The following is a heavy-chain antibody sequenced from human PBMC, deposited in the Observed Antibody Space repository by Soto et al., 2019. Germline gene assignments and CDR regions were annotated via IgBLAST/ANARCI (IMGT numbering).Heavy chain of an antibody. D-gene: IGHD3-22*01. J-gene: IGHJ3*02. CDR3: ARDRVYDSSGYYYPDAFDI. Sequence: SETLSLTCTVSGGSISSYYWSWIRQPAGKGLEWIGRIYTSGSTNYNPSLKSRVTMSVDTPKNQFSLKLSSVTAADTAVYYCARDRVYDSSGYYYPDAFDIWGQGTMVTVS. CDR2: IYTSGST. CDR1: GGSISSYY. V-gene: IGHV4-4*07.